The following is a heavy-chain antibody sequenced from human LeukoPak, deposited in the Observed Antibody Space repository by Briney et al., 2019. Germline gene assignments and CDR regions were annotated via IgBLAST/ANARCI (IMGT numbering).Heavy chain of an antibody. CDR2: ISGTSNTI. V-gene: IGHV3-48*04. J-gene: IGHJ4*02. CDR3: ARVEDYDILTGFDY. CDR1: GFTFSSYS. Sequence: PGGSLRLSCVGSGFTFSSYSMNWVRQAPGKGLEWVSYISGTSNTIYYDDSVKGRFTISRDNAKNSLYLQMNSLRAEDTAVYYCARVEDYDILTGFDYWGQGTLVTVSS. D-gene: IGHD3-9*01.